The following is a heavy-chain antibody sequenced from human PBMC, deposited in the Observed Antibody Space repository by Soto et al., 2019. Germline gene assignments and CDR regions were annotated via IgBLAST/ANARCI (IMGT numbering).Heavy chain of an antibody. CDR1: GGSFSGYY. CDR2: INHSGST. CDR3: ASSYGDYFDY. D-gene: IGHD4-17*01. J-gene: IGHJ4*02. Sequence: SETLSLTCAVYGGSFSGYYWSWFRQPPGKGLEWIGEINHSGSTNYNPSLKSRVTISVDTSKNQFSLKLSSVTAADTAVYYCASSYGDYFDYWGQGTLVTVSS. V-gene: IGHV4-34*01.